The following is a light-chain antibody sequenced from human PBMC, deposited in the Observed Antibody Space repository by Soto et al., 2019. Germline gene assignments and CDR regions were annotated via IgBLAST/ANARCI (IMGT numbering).Light chain of an antibody. J-gene: IGKJ1*01. Sequence: EIVLTQSPGTLSLSPEERATLSCRARKRVNNNYLAWYQHKPGQSPRLLIYAASTRARGIPDRFGGSGSGTDFTLTVSRLEPEDFAVYYCQQYGSAPWTFGQGTKVEI. V-gene: IGKV3-20*01. CDR3: QQYGSAPWT. CDR2: AAS. CDR1: KRVNNNY.